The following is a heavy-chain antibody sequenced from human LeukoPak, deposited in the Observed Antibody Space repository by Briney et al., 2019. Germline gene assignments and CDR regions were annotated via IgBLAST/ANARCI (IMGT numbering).Heavy chain of an antibody. V-gene: IGHV4-59*01. CDR3: ASRLGGSPLH. CDR1: GGSISSYN. Sequence: SGTLSLTCTVSGGSISSYNWSWLRQPPGKGLEWIGYISYTGSANYNPSLKSRVTISVDTSKNQFSLMLTSVTAADTAVYYCASRLGGSPLHWGQGTLATVSS. D-gene: IGHD3-16*01. J-gene: IGHJ1*01. CDR2: ISYTGSA.